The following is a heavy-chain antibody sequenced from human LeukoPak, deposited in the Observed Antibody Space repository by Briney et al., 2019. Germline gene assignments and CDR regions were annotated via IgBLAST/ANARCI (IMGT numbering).Heavy chain of an antibody. CDR3: ARAGYYYDSSGYYYKYTDY. Sequence: ASVKVSCKASGFTFTDYYMHWVRQAPGQGLEWMGWINPASGGTNYAQKFQGRVTMTRDTSISTAYMELSRLRSDDTAVYYCARAGYYYDSSGYYYKYTDYWGQGTLVTVSS. V-gene: IGHV1-2*02. CDR1: GFTFTDYY. D-gene: IGHD3-22*01. CDR2: INPASGGT. J-gene: IGHJ4*02.